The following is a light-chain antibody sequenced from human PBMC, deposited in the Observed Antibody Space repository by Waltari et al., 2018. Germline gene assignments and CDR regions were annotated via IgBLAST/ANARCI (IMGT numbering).Light chain of an antibody. CDR2: KAS. J-gene: IGKJ2*01. CDR1: QGISSW. V-gene: IGKV1-5*03. Sequence: DIQMTQSPSNLSASVGDRVTITCRASQGISSWVAWYQQKPGKATKLLIYKASSLESGVPSRFSGSGSGTEFTLTISSLQPDDFATYYCQHYNSYSDTFGQGTKLEI. CDR3: QHYNSYSDT.